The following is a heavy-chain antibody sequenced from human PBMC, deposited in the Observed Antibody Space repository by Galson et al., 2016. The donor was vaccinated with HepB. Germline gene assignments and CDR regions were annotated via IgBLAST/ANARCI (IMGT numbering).Heavy chain of an antibody. D-gene: IGHD1-26*01. J-gene: IGHJ6*02. CDR1: DGSITSSKTYY. V-gene: IGHV4-39*07. CDR3: ARGYTGSFYEYGMDV. Sequence: SETLSLTCTVSDGSITSSKTYYWSWIRQAPGRGLEWIGSIYYSGSTFYSPSLKSGVTISLDMSNNQFSLKLTSATAADTAVYFCARGYTGSFYEYGMDVWGQGTTVTVSS. CDR2: IYYSGST.